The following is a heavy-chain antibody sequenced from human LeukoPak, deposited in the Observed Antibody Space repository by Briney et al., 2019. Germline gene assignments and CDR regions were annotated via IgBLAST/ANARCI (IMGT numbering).Heavy chain of an antibody. CDR3: ARAYSSGWHDY. V-gene: IGHV1-2*02. CDR1: GYTFTVYN. D-gene: IGHD6-19*01. J-gene: IGHJ4*02. Sequence: ASVKVSCKAPGYTFTVYNMHWVRQAPGQGLEKMLWINPNSGGTNYAQKFQGRVTMTRDTSISTAYMEPSRLRSDDTAVYYCARAYSSGWHDYWGQGTLVTVSS. CDR2: INPNSGGT.